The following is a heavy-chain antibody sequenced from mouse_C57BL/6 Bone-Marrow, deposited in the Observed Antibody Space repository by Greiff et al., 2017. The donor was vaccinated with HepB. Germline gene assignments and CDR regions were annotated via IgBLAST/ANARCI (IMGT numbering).Heavy chain of an antibody. CDR1: GYTFTDYY. Sequence: VQLQQSGPELVKPGASVKISCKASGYTFTDYYMNWVKQSHGKSLEWIGDINPNNGGTSYNQKFKGKATLTVDKSSSTAYMELRSLTSEDSAVYYCARRYGNYVPHGLAYWGQGTLVTVSA. CDR3: ARRYGNYVPHGLAY. D-gene: IGHD2-10*02. CDR2: INPNNGGT. J-gene: IGHJ3*01. V-gene: IGHV1-26*01.